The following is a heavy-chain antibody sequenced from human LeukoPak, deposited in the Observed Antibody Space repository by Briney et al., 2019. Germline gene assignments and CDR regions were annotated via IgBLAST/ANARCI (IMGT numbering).Heavy chain of an antibody. Sequence: PGRPLRLSCAASGFTFSSYGMHWVRQAPGKGLEWVAVISYDGSNKYYADSVKGRFTISRDNSKNTLYLQMNSLRAEDTAVYYCAKESRPFDYWGQGTLVTVSS. J-gene: IGHJ4*02. CDR1: GFTFSSYG. CDR3: AKESRPFDY. V-gene: IGHV3-30*18. CDR2: ISYDGSNK.